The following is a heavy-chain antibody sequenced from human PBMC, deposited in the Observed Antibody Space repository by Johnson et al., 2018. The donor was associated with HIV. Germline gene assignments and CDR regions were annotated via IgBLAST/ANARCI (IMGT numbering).Heavy chain of an antibody. Sequence: QVQLVESGGGVVQPGRSLRLSCAASGFTFSSYGIHWVRQAPGKGLEWVAFIRYDGSNKYYADSVKGRFTTSRENDKTSVYLQMNSLRAGDTAVYYCARGLGWNTNLAFDIWGRGTVVTVSS. CDR1: GFTFSSYG. CDR3: ARGLGWNTNLAFDI. J-gene: IGHJ3*02. CDR2: IRYDGSNK. D-gene: IGHD1/OR15-1a*01. V-gene: IGHV3-33*08.